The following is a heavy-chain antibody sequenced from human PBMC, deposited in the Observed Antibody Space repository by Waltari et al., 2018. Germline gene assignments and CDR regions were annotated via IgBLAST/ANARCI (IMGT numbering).Heavy chain of an antibody. CDR1: GYTFTSYY. V-gene: IGHV1-46*01. D-gene: IGHD6-13*01. CDR2: INPSGGST. J-gene: IGHJ5*02. Sequence: QVQLVQSGAEVKKPGASVKVSCKASGYTFTSYYMHWVRQAPGQGLEWMGIINPSGGSTSYAQKFQGRVSMTRDTSTSTVYMELGSLRSEDMAVYYCASELPSIAAAGEFGWFDPWGQGTLVTVSS. CDR3: ASELPSIAAAGEFGWFDP.